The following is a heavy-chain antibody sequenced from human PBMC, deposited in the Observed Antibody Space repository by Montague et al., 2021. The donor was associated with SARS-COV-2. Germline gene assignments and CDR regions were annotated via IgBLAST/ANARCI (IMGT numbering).Heavy chain of an antibody. CDR1: GDSISSLHYY. Sequence: SETLSLTCTVSGDSISSLHYYWGWIRQSPGKGLEWIGNVFYRGSTYYNPSLRSRVTISVDTSKNQFALRLRSVTATDTAIYYCARRAGVVGYARFDYWGQGTLVPVSS. D-gene: IGHD1-26*01. CDR2: VFYRGST. J-gene: IGHJ4*01. CDR3: ARRAGVVGYARFDY. V-gene: IGHV4-39*01.